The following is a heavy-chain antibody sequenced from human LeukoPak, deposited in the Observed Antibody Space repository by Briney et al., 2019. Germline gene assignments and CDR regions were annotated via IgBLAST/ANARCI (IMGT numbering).Heavy chain of an antibody. V-gene: IGHV1-8*01. J-gene: IGHJ4*02. CDR3: ASSTGRYSSN. Sequence: ASVKVSCKASGYTFTSYDINWVRQATGQGLEWMGWMNPNSGNTGYAQKLQGRVTMTTDTSTSTAYMELRSLRSDDTAVYYCASSTGRYSSNWGQGTLVTVSS. D-gene: IGHD6-19*01. CDR2: MNPNSGNT. CDR1: GYTFTSYD.